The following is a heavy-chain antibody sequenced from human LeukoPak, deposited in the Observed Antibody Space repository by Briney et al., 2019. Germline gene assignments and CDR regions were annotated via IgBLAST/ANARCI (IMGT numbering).Heavy chain of an antibody. CDR2: IYYSGST. V-gene: IGHV4-59*01. Sequence: SETLSLTCTVSGGSISSYYWSWIRQPPGKGLEWIGYIYYSGSTNYNPSLKSRVTISVDTSKNQFSLKLSSVIAADTAVYYCAKHSAYGPYFDYWGQGTLVTVSS. D-gene: IGHD3-10*01. J-gene: IGHJ4*02. CDR3: AKHSAYGPYFDY. CDR1: GGSISSYY.